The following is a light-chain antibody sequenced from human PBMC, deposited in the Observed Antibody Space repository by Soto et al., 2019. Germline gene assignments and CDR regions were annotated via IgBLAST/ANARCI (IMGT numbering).Light chain of an antibody. J-gene: IGKJ4*01. CDR2: DAS. CDR1: QGIGST. CDR3: QHDYNLLT. Sequence: EIVVTQSPATLSGSPGEGCTLSCRASQGIGSTLAWYQHKPGQTPRLLIYDASTRATAIPARFSGSGSGTDFTLTVSSLQPEDFAVYYCQHDYNLLTFGGGTKVDIK. V-gene: IGKV3D-15*01.